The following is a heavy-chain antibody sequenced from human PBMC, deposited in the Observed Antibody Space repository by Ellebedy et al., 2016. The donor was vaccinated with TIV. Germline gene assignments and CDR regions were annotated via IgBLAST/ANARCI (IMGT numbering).Heavy chain of an antibody. D-gene: IGHD1-26*01. Sequence: GESLKISCAASGFTFKTFALTWVRQAPGKGLEWVAVISADGINKYYADSVKGRCTITRDNSKSLLNLQMNSLTGDDTAIYYCARALGGTYLFDALDLWGRGTMVTVSS. CDR3: ARALGGTYLFDALDL. CDR1: GFTFKTFA. V-gene: IGHV3-30*04. CDR2: ISADGINK. J-gene: IGHJ3*01.